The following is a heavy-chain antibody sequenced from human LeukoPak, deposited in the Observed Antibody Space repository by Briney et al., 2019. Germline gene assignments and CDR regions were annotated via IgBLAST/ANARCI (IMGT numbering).Heavy chain of an antibody. J-gene: IGHJ4*02. CDR1: GFTFSGSA. CDR2: IRSKANSYAT. V-gene: IGHV3-73*01. CDR3: TRHGFGELLTIDY. D-gene: IGHD3-10*01. Sequence: GGSLRLSCAASGFTFSGSAIHWVRQASGKGLEWVGRIRSKANSYATAYAASVKGRFTISRDDSKNTAYLQMNSLKTEDTAVYYCTRHGFGELLTIDYWGQGTLVTVSS.